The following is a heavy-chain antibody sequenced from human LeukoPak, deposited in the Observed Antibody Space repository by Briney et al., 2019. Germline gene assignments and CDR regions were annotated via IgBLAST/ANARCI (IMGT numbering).Heavy chain of an antibody. D-gene: IGHD6-6*01. J-gene: IGHJ4*02. CDR2: MNPSGGST. CDR3: ARAGDSSSPLF. Sequence: GASVKVSCKASGYTFTRYYIHWVRQAPGQGLEWMGLMNPSGGSTSYAQKFQGRVTMTRDTSTSTIYMELSSLRSEDTAVYYCARAGDSSSPLFWGQGTLVTVPS. CDR1: GYTFTRYY. V-gene: IGHV1-46*01.